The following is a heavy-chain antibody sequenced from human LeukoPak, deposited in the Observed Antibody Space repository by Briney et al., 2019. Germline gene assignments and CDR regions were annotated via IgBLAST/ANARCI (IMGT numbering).Heavy chain of an antibody. CDR1: GGSISSSSYY. Sequence: SETLFLTCTVSGGSISSSSYYWGWIRQPPGKGLEWIGSIYYSGSTYYNPSLKSRVTISVDTSKNQFSLKLSSVTAADTAVYYCARHLIAAAALDYWGQGTLVTVSS. CDR2: IYYSGST. D-gene: IGHD6-13*01. CDR3: ARHLIAAAALDY. V-gene: IGHV4-39*01. J-gene: IGHJ4*02.